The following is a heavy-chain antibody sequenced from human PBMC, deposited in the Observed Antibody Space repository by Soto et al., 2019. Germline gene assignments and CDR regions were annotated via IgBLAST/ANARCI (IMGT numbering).Heavy chain of an antibody. CDR2: IYWNDDK. J-gene: IGHJ4*02. CDR1: GFSLSTSGVG. D-gene: IGHD6-19*01. CDR3: AHRPSGWYLFDY. Sequence: SGPTLVNPTQTLTLTCTFSGFSLSTSGVGVGWIRQPPGKALEWLALIYWNDDKRYSPSLKARLTITKDTSKNQVVLTMTNMDPVDTATYYCAHRPSGWYLFDYWGQGTLVTVSS. V-gene: IGHV2-5*01.